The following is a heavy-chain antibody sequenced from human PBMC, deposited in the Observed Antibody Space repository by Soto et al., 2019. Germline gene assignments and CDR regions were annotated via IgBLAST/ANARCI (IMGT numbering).Heavy chain of an antibody. J-gene: IGHJ6*02. CDR1: GYTFTSYA. V-gene: IGHV7-4-1*01. CDR3: AREGSLTYYYYGMDV. D-gene: IGHD2-15*01. Sequence: EASVKVSCKASGYTFTSYAMNWVRQAPGQGPEWMGWINTNTGNPTYAQGFTGRFVFSLDTSVSTAYLQICSLKAEDTAVYYCAREGSLTYYYYGMDVWGQGTTVTVSS. CDR2: INTNTGNP.